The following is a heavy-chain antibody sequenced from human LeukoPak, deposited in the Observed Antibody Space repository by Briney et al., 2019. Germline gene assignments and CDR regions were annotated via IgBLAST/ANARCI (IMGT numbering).Heavy chain of an antibody. CDR1: GYTFTAYY. V-gene: IGHV1-2*02. D-gene: IGHD3-16*01. CDR3: ARGGYDYVWGSYRINNWFDP. J-gene: IGHJ5*02. Sequence: ASVKVSCKASGYTFTAYYMHWVRQAPGQGPEWMGWINPNSGGINYEQKFQGRVTMTRDTSISTAYMELSRLTSDDTAVYYCARGGYDYVWGSYRINNWFDPWGQGTLVTVSS. CDR2: INPNSGGI.